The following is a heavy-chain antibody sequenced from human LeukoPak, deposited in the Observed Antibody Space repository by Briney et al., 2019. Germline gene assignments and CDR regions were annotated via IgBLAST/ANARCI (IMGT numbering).Heavy chain of an antibody. CDR2: IIPIFGTA. D-gene: IGHD3-10*01. Sequence: SVKVSCKASGGTFSSYAISWVRQAPGQGLEWMGGIIPIFGTANYAQKFQGRVTITADESTSTAYMELSSLRSEDTAVYYCARVPDYYGSGSYRPDYWGQGTLVTVSS. J-gene: IGHJ4*02. V-gene: IGHV1-69*13. CDR1: GGTFSSYA. CDR3: ARVPDYYGSGSYRPDY.